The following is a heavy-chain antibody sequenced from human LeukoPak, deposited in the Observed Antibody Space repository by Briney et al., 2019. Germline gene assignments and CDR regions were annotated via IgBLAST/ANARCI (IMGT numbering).Heavy chain of an antibody. CDR3: AREAY. V-gene: IGHV3-7*03. Sequence: GGSLRLSCAASGFTFSRYWMSCVRQAPGKGLEWVASVKEDGSQKNYADTVEGRFTISRDNAKKSLVLQMNSLRVEDTAIYYCAREAYWGPGTLVTVSS. CDR2: VKEDGSQK. J-gene: IGHJ4*02. CDR1: GFTFSRYW.